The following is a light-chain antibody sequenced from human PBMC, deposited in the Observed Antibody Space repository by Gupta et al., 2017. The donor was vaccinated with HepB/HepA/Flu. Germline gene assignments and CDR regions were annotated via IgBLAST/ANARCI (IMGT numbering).Light chain of an antibody. CDR2: EVN. J-gene: IGLJ3*02. V-gene: IGLV2-23*02. CDR1: RSDVGSYNL. CDR3: CSYAGDSIVL. Sequence: QSALTPSASVSGSPGLSITMSCTGSRSDVGSYNLVSWYQQHPGKAPKLMIYEVNQRPSGLSHRFFGSKSGNTASLTIYGLQAEDEADYFCCSYAGDSIVLFGGGTKLTVL.